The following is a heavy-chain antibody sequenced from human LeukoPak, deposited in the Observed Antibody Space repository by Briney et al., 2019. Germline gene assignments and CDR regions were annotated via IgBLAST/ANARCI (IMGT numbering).Heavy chain of an antibody. J-gene: IGHJ3*02. CDR3: ARENAPLHHAFDI. CDR2: IIPIFGTA. CDR1: GGTFSSYA. V-gene: IGHV1-69*13. Sequence: ASVKVSCKASGGTFSSYAISWVRQAPGQGLEWMGGIIPIFGTANYAQKFQGRVTITADESTSTAYMELSSLRSEDTAVYYCARENAPLHHAFDIWGQGTMVTVYS. D-gene: IGHD3-10*01.